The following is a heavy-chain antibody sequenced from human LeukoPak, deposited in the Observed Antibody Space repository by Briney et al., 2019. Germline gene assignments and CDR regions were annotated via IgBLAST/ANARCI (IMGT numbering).Heavy chain of an antibody. J-gene: IGHJ6*02. CDR1: GYTFTSYY. Sequence: ASVKVSCKASGYTFTSYYMHWVRQAPGQGLEWMGIINPSGGSTSYAQKFQGRVTMTRDTSTSTVYMELSSLRSEDTAVYYCARFYSSGWYNYGMDVWGQGTTVTVSS. CDR3: ARFYSSGWYNYGMDV. V-gene: IGHV1-46*01. CDR2: INPSGGST. D-gene: IGHD6-19*01.